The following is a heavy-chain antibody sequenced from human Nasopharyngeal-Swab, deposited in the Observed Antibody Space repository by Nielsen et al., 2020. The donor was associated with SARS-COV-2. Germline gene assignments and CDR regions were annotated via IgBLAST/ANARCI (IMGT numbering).Heavy chain of an antibody. J-gene: IGHJ4*02. V-gene: IGHV3-73*01. CDR1: GFISSASA. Sequence: GASLKISCAASGFISSASAIHWVRPASGKGLEWVGRIGDKDHNYATTYGASVQGRFTISRDDSKNTAFLQMDSLNTEDTALYYCTTDFYFDYWGQGTLVTVSS. CDR3: TTDFYFDY. CDR2: IGDKDHNYAT.